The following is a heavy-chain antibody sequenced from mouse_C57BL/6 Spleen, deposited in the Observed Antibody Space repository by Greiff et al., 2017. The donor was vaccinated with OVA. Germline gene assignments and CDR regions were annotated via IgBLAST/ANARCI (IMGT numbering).Heavy chain of an antibody. Sequence: QVQLQQSGAELVRPGTSVKMSCKASGYTFTNYWIGWAKQRPGHGLEWIGAIYPGGGYTNYNEKFKGKATLTADKSSSTAYMQFSSLTSEDSAIYYCARSYYGSSSYYCDYWGQGTTLTVSS. CDR3: ARSYYGSSSYYCDY. CDR1: GYTFTNYW. J-gene: IGHJ2*01. CDR2: IYPGGGYT. V-gene: IGHV1-63*01. D-gene: IGHD1-1*01.